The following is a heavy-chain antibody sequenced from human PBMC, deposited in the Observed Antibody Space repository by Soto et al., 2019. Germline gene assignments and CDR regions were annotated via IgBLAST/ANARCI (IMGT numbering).Heavy chain of an antibody. Sequence: QVQLVQSGAEVKKPGASVRVSCKASGYSFTAYYIHWVQQAPGQGLEWMGWVNPNSGATNYAQNFQGRVAMTSDTSISTAYMELSRLKSDDTAKYYCARAYNWNSPFDDWGQGTLVTVSS. CDR3: ARAYNWNSPFDD. J-gene: IGHJ4*02. V-gene: IGHV1-2*02. CDR1: GYSFTAYY. CDR2: VNPNSGAT. D-gene: IGHD1-7*01.